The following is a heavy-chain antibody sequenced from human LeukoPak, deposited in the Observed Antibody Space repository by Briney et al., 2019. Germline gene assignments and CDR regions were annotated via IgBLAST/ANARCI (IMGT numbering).Heavy chain of an antibody. V-gene: IGHV4-34*01. CDR1: GGSFSGYY. CDR2: INHSGGT. D-gene: IGHD5-18*01. J-gene: IGHJ4*02. CDR3: ARARGYSYGSEFDH. Sequence: PSETLSLTCAIYGGSFSGYYWSWIRQPPGKGLEWIGEINHSGGTNYNPSLKSRVSISIDTSKNQFSLRLSSVTAAETAVYYCARARGYSYGSEFDHWGQGTLVTVSS.